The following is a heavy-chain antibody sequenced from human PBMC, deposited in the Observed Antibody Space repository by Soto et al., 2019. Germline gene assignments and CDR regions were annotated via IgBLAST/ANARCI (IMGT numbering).Heavy chain of an antibody. D-gene: IGHD2-21*01. Sequence: GGSLRLSCAASGFTVSNSYMSWVRQAPGKGLEWVSVIYSGGSTYYADSVKGRFTISRDSSKNTLYLQMNSLRAEDTAVYYCARGFQSYFGYWGQGTLATVXS. V-gene: IGHV3-53*01. CDR3: ARGFQSYFGY. J-gene: IGHJ4*02. CDR2: IYSGGST. CDR1: GFTVSNSY.